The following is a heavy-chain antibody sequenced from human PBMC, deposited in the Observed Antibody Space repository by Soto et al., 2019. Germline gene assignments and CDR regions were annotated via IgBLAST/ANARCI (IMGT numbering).Heavy chain of an antibody. CDR3: AKRYYYDNSGLWDS. CDR2: ISSSGDST. D-gene: IGHD3-22*01. CDR1: GFTFSSYV. Sequence: EVQLLESGGGLVQPGGSLRLSCAASGFTFSSYVMSWVRQAAGKGLEWVSAISSSGDSTYYTDSVKGRFTISRDNSKSTLCLQMNSLRAEDTAVYYCAKRYYYDNSGLWDSWGQGTLVTVSS. V-gene: IGHV3-23*01. J-gene: IGHJ4*02.